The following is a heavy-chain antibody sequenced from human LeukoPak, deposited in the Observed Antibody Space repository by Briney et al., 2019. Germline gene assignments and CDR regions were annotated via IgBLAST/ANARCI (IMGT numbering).Heavy chain of an antibody. Sequence: ASVKVSCKASGYTFTSYDINWVRQATGQGLEWMGWMNLNSGNTGYAQKFQGRVTMTRDTSISTAYMELSRLRSDDTAVYYCARERRRLVGFDPWGQGTLVTVSS. J-gene: IGHJ5*02. CDR3: ARERRRLVGFDP. CDR1: GYTFTSYD. V-gene: IGHV1-8*01. CDR2: MNLNSGNT.